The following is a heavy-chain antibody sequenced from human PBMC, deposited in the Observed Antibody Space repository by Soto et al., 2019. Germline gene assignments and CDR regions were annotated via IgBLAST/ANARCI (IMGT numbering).Heavy chain of an antibody. Sequence: SETLSLTCTVSGGSISSYYWSWIRQPPGKGLEWIGYIYYSGSTNYNPSLKSRVTISVDTSKNQFSLKLSSVTAADTAVYYCARAQGVGGGVGGSYYSDDLDDWGKGTTVTVSS. CDR3: ARAQGVGGGVGGSYYSDDLDD. V-gene: IGHV4-59*01. J-gene: IGHJ6*03. CDR2: IYYSGST. CDR1: GGSISSYY. D-gene: IGHD1-26*01.